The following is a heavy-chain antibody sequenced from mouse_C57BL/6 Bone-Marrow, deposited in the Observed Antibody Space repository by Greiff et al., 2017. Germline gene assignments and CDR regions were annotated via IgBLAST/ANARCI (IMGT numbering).Heavy chain of an antibody. J-gene: IGHJ2*01. Sequence: EVQLMESGGGLVKPGGSLKISCAASGFTFSSYTMSWVRQTPEKRLEWVATISGGGGNTYYPDSVKGRFTISRDNATTTLYLQMSSLRSEDTALYYCARGVTTVVGDYYFDYWGQGTTLTVSS. CDR1: GFTFSSYT. D-gene: IGHD1-1*01. CDR3: ARGVTTVVGDYYFDY. V-gene: IGHV5-9*01. CDR2: ISGGGGNT.